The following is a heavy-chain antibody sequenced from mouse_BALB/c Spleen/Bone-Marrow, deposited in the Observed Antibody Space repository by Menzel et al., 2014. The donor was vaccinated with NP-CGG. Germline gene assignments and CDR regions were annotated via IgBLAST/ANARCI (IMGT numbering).Heavy chain of an antibody. J-gene: IGHJ3*01. Sequence: EVQLQQSGAELVKPGASVKLSCTASGFNIKDTYIHWVKQRPEQGLEWSGRIDPADGNTKYGPKFQGRATVTTDTSSNTASLQLSNLTSEDTAVYYCARSGDGTFAYWGQGTLVTVSA. CDR3: ARSGDGTFAY. V-gene: IGHV14-3*02. D-gene: IGHD2-1*01. CDR2: IDPADGNT. CDR1: GFNIKDTY.